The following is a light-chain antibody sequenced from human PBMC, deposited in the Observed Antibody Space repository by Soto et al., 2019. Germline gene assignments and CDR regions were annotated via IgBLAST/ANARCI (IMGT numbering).Light chain of an antibody. CDR1: QSVTTN. J-gene: IGKJ2*01. CDR2: SAS. Sequence: EIVMTQSPATLPVSPGERATLSCRASQSVTTNLAWFQQKPGQAPRLLIYSASTRATGFPARFSGSGSGTEFTLTISGLQSEDYAVYYCLQYNNWPPYTFGQGTKVDIK. V-gene: IGKV3-15*01. CDR3: LQYNNWPPYT.